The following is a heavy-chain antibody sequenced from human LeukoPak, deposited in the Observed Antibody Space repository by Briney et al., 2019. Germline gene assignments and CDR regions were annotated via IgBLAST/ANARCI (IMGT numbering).Heavy chain of an antibody. J-gene: IGHJ4*02. V-gene: IGHV3-7*01. CDR1: GFIFHNYW. CDR3: ARVPGNFDS. Sequence: GGSLRLSCAASGFIFHNYWMSWVRQAPGKGLEWVANIKQDGSEKYYNATKSLYLQMNSLRGDDTAVYYCARVPGNFDSWGQGTLVTVSS. CDR2: IKQDGSEK.